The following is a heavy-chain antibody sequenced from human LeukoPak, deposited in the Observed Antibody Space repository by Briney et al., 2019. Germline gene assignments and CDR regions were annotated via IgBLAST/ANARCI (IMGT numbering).Heavy chain of an antibody. J-gene: IGHJ5*02. CDR3: ARGGGWSRGRDWFDP. CDR1: GFTFDDYA. Sequence: PGRSLRLSCAASGFTFDDYAMNWVRQAPGKGLEWVSSISSSSSYIYYADSVKGRFTISRDNAKNSLYLQMNSLRAEDTAVYYCARGGGWSRGRDWFDPWGQGTLVTVSS. D-gene: IGHD6-19*01. CDR2: ISSSSSYI. V-gene: IGHV3-21*04.